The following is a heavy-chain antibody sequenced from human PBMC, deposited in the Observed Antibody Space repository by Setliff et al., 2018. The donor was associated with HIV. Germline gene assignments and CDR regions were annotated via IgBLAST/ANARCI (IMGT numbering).Heavy chain of an antibody. CDR3: ATTECRGADCPQMYDY. CDR1: GVPTSASTYY. V-gene: IGHV4-39*07. Sequence: PSETLSLTCTVSGVPTSASTYYWGWIRQPPGKGLDWIGYISYSGKTYYNPSLKSRVTISTDTSRNQFSLRLSSVTAADTAIYYCATTECRGADCPQMYDYWGQGILVTVSS. CDR2: ISYSGKT. D-gene: IGHD2-21*02. J-gene: IGHJ4*02.